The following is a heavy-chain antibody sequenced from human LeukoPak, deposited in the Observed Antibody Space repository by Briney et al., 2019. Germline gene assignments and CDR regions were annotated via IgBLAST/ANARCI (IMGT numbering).Heavy chain of an antibody. CDR2: LKYTGDH. J-gene: IGHJ6*02. D-gene: IGHD2-2*01. Sequence: PSETLSLTCTVSGGSISYYYWSSIRQPPGQGLEWIGYLKYTGDHHDNPSLRGRVTISLDRSKNQFSLKLSSVTAADTAVYYCARGPSTSGYCSSTSCYGRYGMDVWGQGTTVTVSS. CDR3: ARGPSTSGYCSSTSCYGRYGMDV. CDR1: GGSISYYY. V-gene: IGHV4-59*12.